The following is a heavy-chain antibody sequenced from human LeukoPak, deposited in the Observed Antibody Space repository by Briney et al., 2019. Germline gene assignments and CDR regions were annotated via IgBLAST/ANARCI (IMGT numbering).Heavy chain of an antibody. CDR3: AYGSSGYYYTPGDY. D-gene: IGHD3-22*01. J-gene: IGHJ4*02. CDR1: GFTFSSYG. CDR2: ISYDGSDK. V-gene: IGHV3-30*03. Sequence: GGSLRLSCAASGFTFSSYGMHWVRQAPGKGLEWVAVISYDGSDKNYADSVKGRFTISRDNSKNTLYLQMNSLRAEDTAVYYCAYGSSGYYYTPGDYWGQGTLVTVSS.